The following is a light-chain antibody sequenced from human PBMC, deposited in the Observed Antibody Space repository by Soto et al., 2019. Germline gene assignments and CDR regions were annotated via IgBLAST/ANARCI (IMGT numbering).Light chain of an antibody. J-gene: IGKJ1*01. CDR2: GAS. CDR1: QSVDSRF. Sequence: EIVLTQSPGFLSLSPGERATLSCRASQSVDSRFFAWYQQRPGQAPRLLIYGASRRATGIPDRFTGSGSGTDFTLTISGLEPEDFALYYCQQYDSSVTFGLGTKVEIK. V-gene: IGKV3-20*01. CDR3: QQYDSSVT.